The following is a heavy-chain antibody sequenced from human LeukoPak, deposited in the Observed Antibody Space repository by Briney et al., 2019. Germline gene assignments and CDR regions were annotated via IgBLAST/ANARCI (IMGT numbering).Heavy chain of an antibody. D-gene: IGHD3-22*01. J-gene: IGHJ3*02. CDR3: ARDVGDSSGFPHDAFDI. V-gene: IGHV1-2*02. CDR1: AYTFTGYY. Sequence: ASVKVSCKASAYTFTGYYMHWVRQAPGQGLEWMGWINPNSGGTNYAQKFQGRVTMTRDTSISTAYMELSRLRSDDTAVYYCARDVGDSSGFPHDAFDIWGQGTMVTVSS. CDR2: INPNSGGT.